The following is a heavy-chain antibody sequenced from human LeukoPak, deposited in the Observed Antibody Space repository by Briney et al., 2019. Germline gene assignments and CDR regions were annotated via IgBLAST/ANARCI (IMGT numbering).Heavy chain of an antibody. CDR2: ISSSSSYI. V-gene: IGHV3-21*01. Sequence: KTGGSLRLSCAASGFTFSSYSMNWVRQAPGKGLEGVSSISSSSSYIYYADSVKGRFTISRDNAKNSLYLQMNSLRAEDTAVYYCARYSGSYNFDYWGQGTLVTVSS. CDR1: GFTFSSYS. D-gene: IGHD1-26*01. J-gene: IGHJ4*02. CDR3: ARYSGSYNFDY.